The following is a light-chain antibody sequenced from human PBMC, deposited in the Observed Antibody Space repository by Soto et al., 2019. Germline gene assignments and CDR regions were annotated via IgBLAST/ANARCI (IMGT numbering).Light chain of an antibody. CDR1: SSDVGGYNY. J-gene: IGLJ2*01. CDR3: SSYGGSNNFVI. V-gene: IGLV2-8*01. CDR2: EVS. Sequence: QSALTQPPSASGSPGQSVTISCTGTSSDVGGYNYVSWYQRHPGKAPKLMIYEVSQRPSGVPDRFSGSKSGNTASLTVSGLQAEDEGDYYCSSYGGSNNFVIFGGGTKLTVL.